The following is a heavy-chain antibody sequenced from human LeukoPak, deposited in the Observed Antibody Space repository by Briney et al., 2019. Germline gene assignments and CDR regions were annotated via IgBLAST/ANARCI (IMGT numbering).Heavy chain of an antibody. J-gene: IGHJ3*02. D-gene: IGHD3-22*01. V-gene: IGHV1-2*02. CDR1: GYTFTDYY. Sequence: ASVKVSCKASGYTFTDYYMHWVRQAPGQGLEWMGWINPSSGGTNYVQKFQGRVAMTRDTSISTAYMELNRLRSDDTAVYYCASGFMGYDRSGYYDDAFDIWGQGTMVTVSS. CDR2: INPSSGGT. CDR3: ASGFMGYDRSGYYDDAFDI.